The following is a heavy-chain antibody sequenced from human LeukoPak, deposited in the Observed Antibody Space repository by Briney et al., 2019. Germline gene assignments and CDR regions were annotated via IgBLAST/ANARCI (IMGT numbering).Heavy chain of an antibody. J-gene: IGHJ3*01. CDR1: GFTFRGCW. CDR2: INSDGSEG. Sequence: GGSLRLSCAVSGFTFRGCWMSWSRQAPGKGREWVASINSDGSEGYYADVVKGRFTISRDNAKNSLYLQINSLRAEDTAVYYCARSSYSSSSSVWGQGTMVTVSS. CDR3: ARSSYSSSSSV. V-gene: IGHV3-7*03. D-gene: IGHD6-6*01.